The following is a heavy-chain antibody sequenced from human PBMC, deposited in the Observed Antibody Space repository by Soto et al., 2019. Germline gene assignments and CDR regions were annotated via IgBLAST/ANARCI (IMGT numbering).Heavy chain of an antibody. Sequence: PGGSLRLSCAASGFTVSSNYMSWVRQAPGKGLEWVSVIYSGGSTYYADSVKGRFTISRDNSKNTLYLQMNSLRAEDTAVYYCARPVLVPADYYGMDVWGQGTTVTVSS. J-gene: IGHJ6*02. CDR2: IYSGGST. V-gene: IGHV3-66*04. D-gene: IGHD2-2*01. CDR1: GFTVSSNY. CDR3: ARPVLVPADYYGMDV.